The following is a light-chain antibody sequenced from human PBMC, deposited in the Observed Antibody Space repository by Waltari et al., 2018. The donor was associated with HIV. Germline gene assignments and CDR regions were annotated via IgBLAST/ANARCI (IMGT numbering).Light chain of an antibody. CDR3: QSGHNSDSI. CDR2: KDS. J-gene: IGLJ2*01. Sequence: SYELTQAPSVSLSPGQTAKITCSGDALSKHYVYWYQQKPGQAPLMMIFKDSERPSEIPARFSASSSGSTSILTISGVQAEDEADYYCQSGHNSDSIFGGGTKLTVL. V-gene: IGLV3-25*03. CDR1: ALSKHY.